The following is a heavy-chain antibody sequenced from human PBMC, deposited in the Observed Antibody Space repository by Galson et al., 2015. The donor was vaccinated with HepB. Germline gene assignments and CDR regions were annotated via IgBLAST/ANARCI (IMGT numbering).Heavy chain of an antibody. J-gene: IGHJ5*02. CDR2: ISGSGGST. V-gene: IGHV3-23*01. CDR1: GVTLSSYA. Sequence: LRVSCAAYGVTLSSYAMRWVGQAPGKGLGWVRAISGSGGSTYYADSVKGRFTIARDNSTNTLYLQMNSLRAEDTAVYYCARESGWYSGNCFHPWGQGTLVTVSS. CDR3: ARESGWYSGNCFHP. D-gene: IGHD6-19*01.